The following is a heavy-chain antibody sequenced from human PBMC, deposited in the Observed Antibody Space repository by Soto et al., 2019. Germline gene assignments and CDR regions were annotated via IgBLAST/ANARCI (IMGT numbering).Heavy chain of an antibody. CDR3: ATDDYGIFPY. CDR2: INPNSGGT. Sequence: ASVKVSCKASGYTFTGNYVHWVRQAPGQGLEWMGWINPNSGGTKYAQKFQGRVTMTRDTSISTVYMDLSGLTSDDTALYYCATDDYGIFPYWGQGSLVTVSS. CDR1: GYTFTGNY. J-gene: IGHJ4*02. D-gene: IGHD3-10*01. V-gene: IGHV1-2*02.